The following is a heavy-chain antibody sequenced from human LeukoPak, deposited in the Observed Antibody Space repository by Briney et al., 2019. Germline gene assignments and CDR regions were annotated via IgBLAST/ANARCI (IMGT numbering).Heavy chain of an antibody. J-gene: IGHJ4*02. CDR1: GGSISSYY. CDR3: ARTLISDYDSSGYYYPLYYFDY. D-gene: IGHD3-22*01. CDR2: IYTSGST. V-gene: IGHV4-4*09. Sequence: SETLSLTCTVSGGSISSYYWSWIRQPPGKGLEWIGYIYTSGSTNYNPSLKSRVTISVDTSKNQFSLKLSSVTAADTAVYYCARTLISDYDSSGYYYPLYYFDYWGQGTLVTVSS.